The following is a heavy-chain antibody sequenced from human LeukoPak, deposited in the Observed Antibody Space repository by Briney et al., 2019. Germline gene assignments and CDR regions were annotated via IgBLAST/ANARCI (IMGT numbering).Heavy chain of an antibody. Sequence: GGSLRLSCAASGFTFSSYWMNWARQAPGKGLEWVAVISYDGSNKYYADSVKGRFTISRDNSKNTLYLQMNSLRAEDTAVYYCARGGYYYDSSGYSHWGQGTLVTVSS. CDR3: ARGGYYYDSSGYSH. J-gene: IGHJ4*02. V-gene: IGHV3-30-3*01. D-gene: IGHD3-22*01. CDR1: GFTFSSYW. CDR2: ISYDGSNK.